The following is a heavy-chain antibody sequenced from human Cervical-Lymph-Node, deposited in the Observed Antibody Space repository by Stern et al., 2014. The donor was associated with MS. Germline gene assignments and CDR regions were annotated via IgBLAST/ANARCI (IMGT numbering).Heavy chain of an antibody. CDR3: ARDEGADY. V-gene: IGHV1-46*01. Sequence: VQLVESGAEVKKPGASVKVSCMASGYSFTSYFINWVRQGPGQGLEWMGIINPSAGNTNYAQKFQGRVVMTSDTSTGTVYMELSSLRSEDTAVYYCARDEGADYWGQGTLVTVSS. CDR1: GYSFTSYF. CDR2: INPSAGNT. J-gene: IGHJ4*02.